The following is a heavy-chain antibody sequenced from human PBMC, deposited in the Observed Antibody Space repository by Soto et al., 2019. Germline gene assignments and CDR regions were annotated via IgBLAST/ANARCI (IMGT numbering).Heavy chain of an antibody. V-gene: IGHV4-31*03. CDR1: GGSISSGGYY. J-gene: IGHJ4*02. D-gene: IGHD6-13*01. CDR3: AREIEAARLDY. CDR2: IYYSGST. Sequence: NPSETLSLTCTVSGGSISSGGYYWSWIRQHPGKGLEWIGYIYYSGSTYYNPSLKSRVTISVDTSKNQFSLKLSSVTAADTAVYYCAREIEAARLDYWGQGTLVTVSS.